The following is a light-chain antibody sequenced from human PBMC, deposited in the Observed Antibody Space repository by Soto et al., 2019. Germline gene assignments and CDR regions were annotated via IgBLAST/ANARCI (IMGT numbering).Light chain of an antibody. V-gene: IGKV3-11*01. CDR3: QQRSNWPPR. J-gene: IGKJ1*01. CDR1: QSVSSY. CDR2: DAS. Sequence: EIVLTQSPATLSLSPGERATLSCRASQSVSSYLAWYQQKPGQAPRLLIYDASTRATGIPARFSGSGSGTDFTLTITRLEPEDCAVYYCQQRSNWPPRFGQGTKAEVK.